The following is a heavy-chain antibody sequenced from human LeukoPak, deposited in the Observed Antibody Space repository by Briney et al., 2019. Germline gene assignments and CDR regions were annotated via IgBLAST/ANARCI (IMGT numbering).Heavy chain of an antibody. Sequence: ASVKVSCKASGYTFTSYAMHWVRQAPGQRLEWMGWINAGNGNTKYSQKLQGRVTMTTDTSTSTVYMELRSLRSDDTAVYYCARDRPGYTNLDYWGQGTLVTVSS. CDR3: ARDRPGYTNLDY. D-gene: IGHD5-24*01. V-gene: IGHV1-3*01. CDR1: GYTFTSYA. J-gene: IGHJ4*02. CDR2: INAGNGNT.